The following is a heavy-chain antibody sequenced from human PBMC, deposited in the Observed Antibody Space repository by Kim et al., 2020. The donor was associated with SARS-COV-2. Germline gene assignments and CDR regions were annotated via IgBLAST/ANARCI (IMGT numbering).Heavy chain of an antibody. D-gene: IGHD2-15*01. CDR2: ST. Sequence: STNHNPSLKGRVTISVDTTKNQFSLKLSSVTAADTAVYYCARGEDSGMDVWGQGTTVTVSS. CDR3: ARGEDSGMDV. J-gene: IGHJ6*02. V-gene: IGHV4-34*01.